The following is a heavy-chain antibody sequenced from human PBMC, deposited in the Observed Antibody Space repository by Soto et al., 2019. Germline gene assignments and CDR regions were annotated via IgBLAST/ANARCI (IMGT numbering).Heavy chain of an antibody. CDR2: INPNSGGT. CDR1: GYTFTGYY. Sequence: GASVKVSCKASGYTFTGYYMHWVRQAPGQGLEWMGWINPNSGGTNYAQKFQGRVTMTRDTSISTAYMELSRLRSDDTAVYYCLVGPRFVPSSAVNNIDYWGEGTLVTVSS. J-gene: IGHJ4*02. CDR3: LVGPRFVPSSAVNNIDY. D-gene: IGHD6-6*01. V-gene: IGHV1-2*02.